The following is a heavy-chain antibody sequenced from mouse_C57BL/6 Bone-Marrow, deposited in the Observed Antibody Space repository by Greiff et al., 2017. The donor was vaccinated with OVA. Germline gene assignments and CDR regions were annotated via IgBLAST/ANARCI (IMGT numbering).Heavy chain of an antibody. D-gene: IGHD1-1*01. V-gene: IGHV1-7*01. CDR1: GYTFTSYW. J-gene: IGHJ1*03. Sequence: QVQLQQSGAELAKPGASVKLSCKAPGYTFTSYWMHWVKQRPGQGLEWIGYINPSSGYTKYTQKFKDKATLTADKSSSTAYMQLSSLTYEDSAVYYCARRKTTVVATDWYFDVWGTGTTVTVSS. CDR3: ARRKTTVVATDWYFDV. CDR2: INPSSGYT.